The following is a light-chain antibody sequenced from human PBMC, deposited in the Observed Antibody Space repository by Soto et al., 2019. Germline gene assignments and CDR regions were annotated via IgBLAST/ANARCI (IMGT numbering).Light chain of an antibody. CDR1: QSISRW. Sequence: DIQLTQSPSTLSASIGDRVTITCRASQSISRWLAWYQQKPGKAPKVLIYDASRLESGVPSRFSGSGSGTDFTLTISSLQPEDFATYYCQQSYSTPTFGQGTKVDIK. CDR3: QQSYSTPT. CDR2: DAS. V-gene: IGKV1-5*01. J-gene: IGKJ1*01.